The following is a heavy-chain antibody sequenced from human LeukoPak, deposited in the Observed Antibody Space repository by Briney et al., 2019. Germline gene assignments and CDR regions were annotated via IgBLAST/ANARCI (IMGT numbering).Heavy chain of an antibody. CDR2: ISSSGSTI. V-gene: IGHV3-48*03. Sequence: PGGSLRLSCAASGFTFSSYEMNWVRQAPGKGLEWVSYISSSGSTIYYADSVKGRFTTSRDNAKNSLYLQMNSLRAEDTAVYYCARDQGYVWGSYRTPFDYWGQGTLVTVSS. CDR3: ARDQGYVWGSYRTPFDY. CDR1: GFTFSSYE. D-gene: IGHD3-16*02. J-gene: IGHJ4*02.